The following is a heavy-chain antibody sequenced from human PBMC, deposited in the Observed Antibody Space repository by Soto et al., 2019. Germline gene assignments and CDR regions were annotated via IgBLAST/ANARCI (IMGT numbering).Heavy chain of an antibody. J-gene: IGHJ6*02. Sequence: QVQLVQSGAEVKKPGSSVKVSCKASGGTFSSYTISWVRQAPGQGLEWMGRIIPILGIANYAQKFQGRVTITADKSTSTAYMELSSLRSEDTAVYYCARGVSGYSSSSHYYGMDVWGQGTTVTVSS. V-gene: IGHV1-69*02. CDR2: IIPILGIA. CDR3: ARGVSGYSSSSHYYGMDV. CDR1: GGTFSSYT. D-gene: IGHD6-13*01.